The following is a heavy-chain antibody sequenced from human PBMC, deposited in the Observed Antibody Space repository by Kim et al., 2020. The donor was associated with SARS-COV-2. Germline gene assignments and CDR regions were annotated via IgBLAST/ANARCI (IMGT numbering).Heavy chain of an antibody. CDR3: ARDEETYGGDY. CDR2: ISSSSSYI. J-gene: IGHJ4*02. CDR1: GFTFSSYS. D-gene: IGHD4-17*01. V-gene: IGHV3-21*01. Sequence: GGSLRLSCASSGFTFSSYSMNWVRQAPGKGLEWVSSISSSSSYIYYADSVKGRFTISRDNAKNSLYLQMNSLRAEDTAVYYCARDEETYGGDYWGQGTLVTVSS.